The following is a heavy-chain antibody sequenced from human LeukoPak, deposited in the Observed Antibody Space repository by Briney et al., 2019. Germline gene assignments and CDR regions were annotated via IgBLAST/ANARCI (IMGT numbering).Heavy chain of an antibody. V-gene: IGHV3-48*01. CDR3: ARTVAAAGDY. D-gene: IGHD6-13*01. Sequence: GGSLRLSCAASGFTFSSYSMNWVRQAPGKGLEWVSYISSSSSTIYYADSVKGRFIISRDNAKNSLYLQMNSLRAEDTAVYYCARTVAAAGDYWGQGTLVTVSS. J-gene: IGHJ4*02. CDR1: GFTFSSYS. CDR2: ISSSSSTI.